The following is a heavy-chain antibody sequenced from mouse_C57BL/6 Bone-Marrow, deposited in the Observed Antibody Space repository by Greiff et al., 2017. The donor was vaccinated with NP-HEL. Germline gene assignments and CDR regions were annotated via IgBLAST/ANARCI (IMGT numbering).Heavy chain of an antibody. D-gene: IGHD2-14*01. CDR2: INSDGGST. J-gene: IGHJ2*01. CDR1: EYAFPSHD. Sequence: EVQRVEPGGGLVQPGESLKLSCESNEYAFPSHDMSWVRKTPGKGLELVAAINSDGGSTYYPDTIERRFSISGDNTKKTLYLQMSSLRSEDTALYYCARQGTHYWGQGTTLTVSS. V-gene: IGHV5-2*01. CDR3: ARQGTHY.